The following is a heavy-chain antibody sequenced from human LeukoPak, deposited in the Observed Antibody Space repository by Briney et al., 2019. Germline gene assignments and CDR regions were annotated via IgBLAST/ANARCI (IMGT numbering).Heavy chain of an antibody. D-gene: IGHD3-22*01. Sequence: ASVKVSCKASGYSYTHYGIAWVRQATGQGLEWMGRINGYNGDRNFAPTVQGRVTMTTDTSANIAYIELRSLRSEDTAVYYCATGDSSGYYPYYFDQWGQGTLVAVSS. CDR2: INGYNGDR. J-gene: IGHJ4*02. CDR3: ATGDSSGYYPYYFDQ. V-gene: IGHV1-18*01. CDR1: GYSYTHYG.